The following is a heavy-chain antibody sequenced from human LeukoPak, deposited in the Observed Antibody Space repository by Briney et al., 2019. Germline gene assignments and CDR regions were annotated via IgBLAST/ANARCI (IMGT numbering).Heavy chain of an antibody. CDR2: ISGGGGNT. V-gene: IGHV3-23*01. CDR3: AKEKALVVITYFDY. CDR1: KFAFSSYA. D-gene: IGHD3-22*01. Sequence: PGGSLRLSCAASKFAFSSYAMSWVRQAPGKGLEWVSAISGGGGNTYYADSVKGRFTISRDNSKNTLYLQMNSLRAEDTAVYYCAKEKALVVITYFDYWGQGTLVTVSS. J-gene: IGHJ4*02.